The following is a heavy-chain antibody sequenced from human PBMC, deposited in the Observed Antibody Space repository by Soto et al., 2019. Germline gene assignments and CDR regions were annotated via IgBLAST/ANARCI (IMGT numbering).Heavy chain of an antibody. CDR2: ISYDGSNK. CDR3: AKAPRREGSFDP. V-gene: IGHV3-30*18. CDR1: GFTFSSYG. D-gene: IGHD3-10*01. J-gene: IGHJ5*02. Sequence: GGSLRLSCAAPGFTFSSYGMHWVRQAPGKGLEWVAVISYDGSNKYYADSVKGRFTISRDDSKNTLYLQMNSLRVDDTAVYFCAKAPRREGSFDPWAREPWSPSPQ.